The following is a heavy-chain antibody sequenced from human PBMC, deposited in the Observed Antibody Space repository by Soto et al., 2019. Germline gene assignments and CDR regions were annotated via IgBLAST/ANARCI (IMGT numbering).Heavy chain of an antibody. CDR2: IYYSGST. CDR1: GGSISSGGYY. V-gene: IGHV4-31*03. J-gene: IGHJ6*02. D-gene: IGHD2-15*01. CDR3: ARGCSGGSCYYYYGMDV. Sequence: QVQLQESGPGLVKPSQTLSLTCTVSGGSISSGGYYWSWIRQHPGKGLEWIGYIYYSGSTYYNPSLMSRVTISVDTSKNQFSLKLSSVTAAYTVVYYCARGCSGGSCYYYYGMDVWGQGTTVTVSS.